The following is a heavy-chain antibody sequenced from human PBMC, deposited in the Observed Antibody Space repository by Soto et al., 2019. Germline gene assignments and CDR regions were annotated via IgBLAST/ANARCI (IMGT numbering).Heavy chain of an antibody. V-gene: IGHV1-2*04. D-gene: IGHD6-6*01. CDR1: GYTFTGYD. CDR3: AREGRMDSSSSYYYYGMDV. Sequence: VASVKVSCKASGYTFTGYDMHWVRQAPGQGLEWMGWINPNSGGTNYAQKFQGWVTMTRDTSISTAYMELSRLRSDDTAVYYCAREGRMDSSSSYYYYGMDVWG. J-gene: IGHJ6*02. CDR2: INPNSGGT.